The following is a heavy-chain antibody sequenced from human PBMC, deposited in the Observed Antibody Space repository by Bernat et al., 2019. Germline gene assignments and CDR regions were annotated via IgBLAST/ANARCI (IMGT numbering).Heavy chain of an antibody. Sequence: QVQLVQSGAEVKKPGSSVKVSCKASGGTFSSYTISWVRQAPGQGLEWMGRIIPILGIANYAQKFQGRVTITADKSTSTAYMELSSLRSEDTAVYYCARDKRRAGDYYYYYGMDVWGQGTTVTVSS. CDR2: IIPILGIA. CDR1: GGTFSSYT. V-gene: IGHV1-69*08. CDR3: ARDKRRAGDYYYYYGMDV. J-gene: IGHJ6*02. D-gene: IGHD3-10*01.